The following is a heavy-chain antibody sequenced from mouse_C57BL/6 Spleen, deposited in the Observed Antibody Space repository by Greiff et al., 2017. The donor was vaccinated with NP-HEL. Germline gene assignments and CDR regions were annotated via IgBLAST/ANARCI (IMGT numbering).Heavy chain of an antibody. CDR3: ARDGNYWFAY. V-gene: IGHV5-17*01. Sequence: EVKLMESGGGLVKPGGSLKLSCAASGFTFSDYGMHWVRQAPEKGLEWVAYISSGSSTIYYADTVKGRFTISRDNAKNTLFLQMTSLRSEDTAMYYCARDGNYWFAYWGQGTLVTVSA. CDR1: GFTFSDYG. D-gene: IGHD2-1*01. CDR2: ISSGSSTI. J-gene: IGHJ3*01.